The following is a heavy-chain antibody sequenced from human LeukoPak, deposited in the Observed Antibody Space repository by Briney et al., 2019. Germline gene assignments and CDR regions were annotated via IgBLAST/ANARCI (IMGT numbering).Heavy chain of an antibody. CDR2: INPNRGDT. Sequence: ASVKLSCKASGGTFSSYAISWVRQAPGQGLEWMGRINPNRGDTYYAHKFKGRVTITRDNSNSTAYLELNRLRTDDTAVYYCARVMHDSSGYYYVFDYWGQGTLVTVSS. CDR3: ARVMHDSSGYYYVFDY. V-gene: IGHV1-2*06. CDR1: GGTFSSYA. D-gene: IGHD3-22*01. J-gene: IGHJ4*02.